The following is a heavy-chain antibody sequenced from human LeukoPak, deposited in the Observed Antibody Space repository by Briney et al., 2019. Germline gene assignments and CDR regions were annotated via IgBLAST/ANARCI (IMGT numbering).Heavy chain of an antibody. V-gene: IGHV3-66*01. CDR3: ARSSGWYYFDY. D-gene: IGHD6-19*01. CDR1: GFTVSSNY. J-gene: IGHJ4*02. Sequence: GGSLRLSCAASGFTVSSNYMSWVRQAPGKGLEWVSVIYSGGSTYYADSVRGRFTISRDNSKNALYLQMNSLRAEDTAVYYCARSSGWYYFDYWGQGTLVTVSS. CDR2: IYSGGST.